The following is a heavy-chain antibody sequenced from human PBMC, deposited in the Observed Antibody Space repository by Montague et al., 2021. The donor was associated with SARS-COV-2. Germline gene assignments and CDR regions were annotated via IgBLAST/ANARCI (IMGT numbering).Heavy chain of an antibody. Sequence: SETLSLTCAVYGGSFSGYHWSWIRQPPGKGLEWIGEINHSGSTNYNPSLKGRVTISVDTSKNQFSLKLSSVTAADTAVYYCTREGYQVLWSDYYYYGMDVWGQGTTVTVSS. CDR3: TREGYQVLWSDYYYYGMDV. V-gene: IGHV4-34*01. J-gene: IGHJ6*02. D-gene: IGHD2-2*01. CDR1: GGSFSGYH. CDR2: INHSGST.